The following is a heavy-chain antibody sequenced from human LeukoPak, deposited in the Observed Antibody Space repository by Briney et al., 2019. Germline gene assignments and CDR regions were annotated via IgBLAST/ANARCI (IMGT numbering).Heavy chain of an antibody. V-gene: IGHV3-15*01. CDR1: GFTFSNAW. J-gene: IGHJ4*02. CDR2: IKTKTDGGTT. Sequence: GGSLRLSCAVSGFTFSNAWMNWGRQAPGKGLEWVGRIKTKTDGGTTDYAAPVKGRFTISRDDSENTLYLHMNSLKIEDTAVYHCTAEANYDSSGYLNWGQGTLVTVSS. CDR3: TAEANYDSSGYLN. D-gene: IGHD3-22*01.